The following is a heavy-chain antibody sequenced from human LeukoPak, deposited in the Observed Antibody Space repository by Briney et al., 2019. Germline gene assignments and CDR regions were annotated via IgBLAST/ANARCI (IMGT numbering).Heavy chain of an antibody. J-gene: IGHJ4*02. CDR3: ARWVWGTTSPYYFDY. CDR2: ISAYNGNT. V-gene: IGHV1-18*01. Sequence: GASAKVSCKASGYTFTSYGISWVRQAPGQGLEWMGWISAYNGNTNYAQKLQGRVTMTTDTSTSTAYMELRSLRSDDTAVYYCARWVWGTTSPYYFDYWGQGTLVTVSS. D-gene: IGHD3-16*01. CDR1: GYTFTSYG.